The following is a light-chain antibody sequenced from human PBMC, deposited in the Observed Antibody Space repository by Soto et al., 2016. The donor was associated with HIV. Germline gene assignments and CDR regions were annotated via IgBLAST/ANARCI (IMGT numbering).Light chain of an antibody. CDR3: QHFDNLPLA. V-gene: IGKV1-33*01. J-gene: IGKJ4*01. Sequence: IQMTQSPSSLSASVGDRVTITCQANLDITNRVNWYQQKPRKPPKLLIHDASNLETGIPSRFSGGGSGTHFTFTISSLQPEDIGTYYCQHFDNLPLAFGGGPRWR. CDR1: LDITNR. CDR2: DAS.